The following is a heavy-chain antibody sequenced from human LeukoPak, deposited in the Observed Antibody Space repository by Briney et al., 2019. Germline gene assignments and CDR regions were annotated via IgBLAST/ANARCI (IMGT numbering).Heavy chain of an antibody. CDR2: IRSKIYGGTT. Sequence: PGRSLRLSCTASGFTFSSYAMSWVRQAPGKGLEWVGFIRSKIYGGTTEHAASVKGRFTISRHDSKSIAYLQMTSLKSEDTAVYYCVRYSGDADYWGQGTLVTVSS. J-gene: IGHJ4*02. D-gene: IGHD5-12*01. V-gene: IGHV3-49*04. CDR1: GFTFSSYA. CDR3: VRYSGDADY.